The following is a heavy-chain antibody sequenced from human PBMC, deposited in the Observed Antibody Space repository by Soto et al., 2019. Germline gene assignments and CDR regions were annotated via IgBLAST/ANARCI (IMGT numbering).Heavy chain of an antibody. CDR1: GFTFSSYW. Sequence: GGSLRLSCAASGFTFSSYWMSWVRQAPGKGLEWVANIKQDGSEKYYVDSVKGRFTISRDNAKNSLYLQMNSLRAEDTAVYYCVTNWGFDAFDIWGQGTMVTVSS. D-gene: IGHD7-27*01. V-gene: IGHV3-7*01. CDR3: VTNWGFDAFDI. J-gene: IGHJ3*02. CDR2: IKQDGSEK.